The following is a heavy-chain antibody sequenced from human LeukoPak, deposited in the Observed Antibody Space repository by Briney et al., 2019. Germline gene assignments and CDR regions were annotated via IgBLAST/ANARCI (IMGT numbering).Heavy chain of an antibody. Sequence: QAGGSLRLSCAASGFIFSDHWMHWVRQAPGKGLVWLSRINNDGSSTIYADSVKGRFTFSRDNAENTLSLEMSSLRVEDTAVYYCVRERNNFWSGHHSIFDSWGQGTLVTVSS. CDR2: INNDGSST. V-gene: IGHV3-74*01. D-gene: IGHD3-3*01. CDR3: VRERNNFWSGHHSIFDS. CDR1: GFIFSDHW. J-gene: IGHJ4*02.